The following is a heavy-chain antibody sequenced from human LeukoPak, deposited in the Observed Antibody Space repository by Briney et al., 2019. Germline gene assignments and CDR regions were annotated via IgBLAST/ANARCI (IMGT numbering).Heavy chain of an antibody. V-gene: IGHV3-48*04. CDR2: ISSSSSTI. D-gene: IGHD1-26*01. J-gene: IGHJ3*02. CDR1: GFTFSSYS. Sequence: GGSLRLSCAASGFTFSSYSMNWVRQAPGKGLEWFSYISSSSSTIYYADSVKGRFTISRDNAKNSLYLQVNSLRAEDTAVYYCARDKARQYSGTYTGAFDIWGQGTMVTVSS. CDR3: ARDKARQYSGTYTGAFDI.